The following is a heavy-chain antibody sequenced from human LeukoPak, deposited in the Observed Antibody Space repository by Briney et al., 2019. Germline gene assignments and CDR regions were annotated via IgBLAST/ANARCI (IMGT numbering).Heavy chain of an antibody. CDR3: AASPVGIVVVPAARNGYLDY. D-gene: IGHD2-2*01. Sequence: RASVKVSCKASGYTFTSYAMHWVRQAPGQRLEWMGWINAGNGNTKYSQKFQGRVTITRDMPTSTAYMELSSLRSEDTAVYYCAASPVGIVVVPAARNGYLDYWGQGTLVTVSS. J-gene: IGHJ4*02. CDR1: GYTFTSYA. V-gene: IGHV1-3*01. CDR2: INAGNGNT.